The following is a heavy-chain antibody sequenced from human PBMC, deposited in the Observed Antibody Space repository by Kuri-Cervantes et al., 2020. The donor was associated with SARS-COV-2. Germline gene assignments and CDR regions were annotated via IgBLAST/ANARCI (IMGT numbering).Heavy chain of an antibody. V-gene: IGHV4-30-4*08. J-gene: IGHJ4*02. CDR3: AGGPELGHFFDY. CDR1: GGSISSGDYY. CDR2: IYYSGST. Sequence: SETLSLTCTVSGGSISSGDYYWSWIRQPPGKGLEWIGYIYYSGSTYYNPSLKSRVTISVDTSKNQFSLKLSSVTAADTAVYYCAGGPELGHFFDYWGQGTLVTVSS. D-gene: IGHD7-27*01.